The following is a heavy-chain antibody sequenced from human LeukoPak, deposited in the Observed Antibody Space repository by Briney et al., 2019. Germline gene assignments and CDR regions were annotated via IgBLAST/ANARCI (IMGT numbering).Heavy chain of an antibody. CDR3: ARGQWLVAGFDY. D-gene: IGHD6-19*01. V-gene: IGHV3-15*01. Sequence: PGGSLRLSCEASGFTFSNAWMSWVRQAPGKGLEWVGRIKSKTDGGTTDYAAPVKGRFTISRDDSKNTLYLQMNSLKTEDTAVYYCARGQWLVAGFDYWGQGTLVTVSS. J-gene: IGHJ4*02. CDR1: GFTFSNAW. CDR2: IKSKTDGGTT.